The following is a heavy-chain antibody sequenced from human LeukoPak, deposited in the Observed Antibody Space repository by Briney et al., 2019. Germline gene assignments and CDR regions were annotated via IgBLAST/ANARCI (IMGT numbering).Heavy chain of an antibody. V-gene: IGHV3-21*01. J-gene: IGHJ4*02. CDR1: GFTFSSYS. CDR3: ARDDDDSSGYYSSPFDY. D-gene: IGHD3-22*01. CDR2: IISSSSYI. Sequence: GGSLRLSRAASGFTFSSYSMNWGRQAPGKGLEWVSSIISSSSYIYYADSVKGRFTISRDNAKNSLYLQMNSLRSEDTAVYYCARDDDDSSGYYSSPFDYWGQGTLVTVSS.